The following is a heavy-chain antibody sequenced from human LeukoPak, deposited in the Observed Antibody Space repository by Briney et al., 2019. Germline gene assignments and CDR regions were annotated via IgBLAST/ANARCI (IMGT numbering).Heavy chain of an antibody. CDR3: ARAAYYYGSARSHWFDP. Sequence: ASVKVSCKASGYTFTGYYMHWVRQAPGQGLEWMGWINPNSGGTNYAQKFQGRVTMTRDTSIGTAYMELSRLRSDDTAVYYCARAAYYYGSARSHWFDPCGHGTLVTVSS. CDR1: GYTFTGYY. V-gene: IGHV1-2*02. CDR2: INPNSGGT. J-gene: IGHJ5*02. D-gene: IGHD3-10*01.